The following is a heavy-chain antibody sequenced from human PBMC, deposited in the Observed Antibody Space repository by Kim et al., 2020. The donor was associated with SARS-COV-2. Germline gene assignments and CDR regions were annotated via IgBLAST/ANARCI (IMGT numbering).Heavy chain of an antibody. Sequence: ADSVKGRFTISRDNAKNSLYLQMNSLRAEDTAVYYCARALWFGESSGFDYWGQGTLVTVSS. D-gene: IGHD3-10*01. V-gene: IGHV3-11*05. J-gene: IGHJ4*02. CDR3: ARALWFGESSGFDY.